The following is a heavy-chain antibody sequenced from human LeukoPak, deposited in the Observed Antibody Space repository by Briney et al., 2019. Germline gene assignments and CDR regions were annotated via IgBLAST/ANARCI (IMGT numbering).Heavy chain of an antibody. Sequence: GGSLRLSCAASGFTFSSYWMHWVRQAPGKGLVWVSRIKSDGSSISYADSVKGRFTISRDNAKNTLSLQMNSLRAEDTAVYYCTRQGAVAGTGDYWGQGTLVTVSS. J-gene: IGHJ4*02. CDR2: IKSDGSSI. CDR1: GFTFSSYW. CDR3: TRQGAVAGTGDY. V-gene: IGHV3-74*01. D-gene: IGHD6-19*01.